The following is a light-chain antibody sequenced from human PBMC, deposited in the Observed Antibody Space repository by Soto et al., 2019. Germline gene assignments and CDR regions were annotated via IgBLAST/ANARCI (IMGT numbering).Light chain of an antibody. Sequence: EIVMTQSPATLSVSPGERATLSCRASESVNRNLAWYQQKPGQAPRLLIYGASTRATGVPARFSGSGSGTEFTLTIGSLQSEDFVVYYCQQYNNWPPRTFGQGTKVEIK. CDR3: QQYNNWPPRT. CDR2: GAS. CDR1: ESVNRN. V-gene: IGKV3-15*01. J-gene: IGKJ1*01.